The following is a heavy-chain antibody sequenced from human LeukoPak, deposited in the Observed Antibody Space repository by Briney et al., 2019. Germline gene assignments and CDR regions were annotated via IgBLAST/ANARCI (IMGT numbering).Heavy chain of an antibody. CDR2: INHSGST. CDR1: GGSFSGYD. Sequence: SETPSLTCAVYGGSFSGYDWSWIRQPPGKGLEWIGEINHSGSTNYNPSLKSRVTISVDTSKNQFSLKLTSVTAADTAVYYCARYGSYVHFDYWGQGTLVTVSS. V-gene: IGHV4-34*01. J-gene: IGHJ4*02. CDR3: ARYGSYVHFDY. D-gene: IGHD4-17*01.